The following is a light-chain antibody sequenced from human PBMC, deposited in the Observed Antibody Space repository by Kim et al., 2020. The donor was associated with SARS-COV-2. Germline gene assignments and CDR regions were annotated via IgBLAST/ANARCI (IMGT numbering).Light chain of an antibody. V-gene: IGKV3-20*01. CDR2: GAS. Sequence: SPGEIATLSCRASQSVSSNYLAWYQQAPGQAPRILIYGASNRATGAPDRFSGSGSGTDFTLTIGRLEPEDFAVYYCQQYGTSPYTFGQGTKLEI. CDR3: QQYGTSPYT. J-gene: IGKJ2*01. CDR1: QSVSSNY.